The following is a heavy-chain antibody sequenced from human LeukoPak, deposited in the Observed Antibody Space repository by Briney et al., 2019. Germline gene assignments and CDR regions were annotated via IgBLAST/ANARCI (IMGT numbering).Heavy chain of an antibody. Sequence: SQTLSLTCAISGDSVSGSPAVWSWIRQSPSRGLEWLGRAYYRSKWYIDYAVSVNGRITITPDTSKNQFSLQLNSVTPEDTAVYYCARGAVRGGTNFDYWGQGTLVTVSS. CDR2: AYYRSKWYI. V-gene: IGHV6-1*01. D-gene: IGHD3-10*01. CDR1: GDSVSGSPAV. CDR3: ARGAVRGGTNFDY. J-gene: IGHJ4*02.